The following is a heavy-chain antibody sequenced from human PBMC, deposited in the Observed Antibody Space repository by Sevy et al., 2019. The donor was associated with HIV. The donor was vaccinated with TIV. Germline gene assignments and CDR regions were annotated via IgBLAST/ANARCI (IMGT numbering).Heavy chain of an antibody. CDR2: ISSDGINH. Sequence: GGCLRLSCSAFGFNFQTFGMHWVHQAPGKGPEWLAVISSDGINHNYAASVKGRFTIYRDNSKSLLFLQMNSLTPNDTAVYFCTKESLRGTYIRGDFDHWGQGILVTVSS. D-gene: IGHD3-10*02. CDR3: TKESLRGTYIRGDFDH. CDR1: GFNFQTFG. J-gene: IGHJ4*02. V-gene: IGHV3-30*18.